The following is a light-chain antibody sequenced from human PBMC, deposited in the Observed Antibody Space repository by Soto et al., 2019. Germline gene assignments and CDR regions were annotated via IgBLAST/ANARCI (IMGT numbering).Light chain of an antibody. CDR3: SSYTSSSTSVGVV. J-gene: IGLJ2*01. CDR1: SSDVGGYNY. Sequence: QPVLTQPASVSGSPGQSITISCTGTSSDVGGYNYVSWYQQHPGKAPKLMIYDVSNRPSGVSNRFSGSKSGNTASLTISGLQAEDEADYYCSSYTSSSTSVGVVFGGGTKLTVL. CDR2: DVS. V-gene: IGLV2-14*01.